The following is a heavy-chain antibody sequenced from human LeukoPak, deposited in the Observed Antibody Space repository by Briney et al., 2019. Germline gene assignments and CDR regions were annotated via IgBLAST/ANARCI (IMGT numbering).Heavy chain of an antibody. V-gene: IGHV3-7*05. CDR2: IKQDGSEK. CDR1: GFTFSSHW. J-gene: IGHJ4*02. Sequence: PGGSLRLSCAASGFTFSSHWMSWVRQAPGKGLEWVANIKQDGSEKFYVDSVGGRFTISRDNAKNSLSLQMNSLRAEDTAVYFCARDLGPHDYWGQGTLVTVSS. CDR3: ARDLGPHDY. D-gene: IGHD3-3*01.